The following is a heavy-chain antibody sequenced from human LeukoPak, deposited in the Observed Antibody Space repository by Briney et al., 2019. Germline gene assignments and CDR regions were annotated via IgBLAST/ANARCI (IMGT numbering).Heavy chain of an antibody. Sequence: SETLSLTCTVSGGSISSYYWSWIRQAAGKGLEWIGRIYSSGSTNYNPSLKSRVTMSVDTSKNQFSLKLSSVTAADTAVYYCARVGAARTFDYWGQGTLVTVSS. CDR3: ARVGAARTFDY. V-gene: IGHV4-4*07. CDR1: GGSISSYY. CDR2: IYSSGST. J-gene: IGHJ4*02. D-gene: IGHD6-6*01.